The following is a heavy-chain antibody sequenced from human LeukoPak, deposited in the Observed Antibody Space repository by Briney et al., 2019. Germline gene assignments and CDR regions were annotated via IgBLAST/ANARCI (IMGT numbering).Heavy chain of an antibody. J-gene: IGHJ6*02. D-gene: IGHD4-11*01. CDR1: GFTFDDYA. V-gene: IGHV3-9*01. Sequence: GGSLRLSCEASGFTFDDYAMHWVRQAPGKGLEWVSGISWNSGSIGYADSVKGRFTISRDNSKNTLYLQMNSLRAEDTAVYYCARTYRPYYYGMDVWGQGTTVTVSS. CDR2: ISWNSGSI. CDR3: ARTYRPYYYGMDV.